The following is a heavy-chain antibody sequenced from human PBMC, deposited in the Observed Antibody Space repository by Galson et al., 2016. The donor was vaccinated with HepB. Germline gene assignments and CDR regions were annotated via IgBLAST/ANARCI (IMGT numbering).Heavy chain of an antibody. V-gene: IGHV5-51*01. D-gene: IGHD2-15*01. J-gene: IGHJ4*02. CDR1: GYTFTNYW. CDR2: IYPGDSDT. CDR3: ASRERGCSGGSCIPYYFDS. Sequence: HSGAEVKKTGDSLKISCKASGYTFTNYWIGWVRQLPGKGLEWMGIIYPGDSDTRYSQSFPRLFTMSAATSITTAYLQCSSLKASDTAMYYCASRERGCSGGSCIPYYFDSWGQGTLVTVSS.